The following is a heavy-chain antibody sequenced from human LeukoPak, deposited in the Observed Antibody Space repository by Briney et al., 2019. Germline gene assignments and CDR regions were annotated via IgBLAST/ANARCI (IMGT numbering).Heavy chain of an antibody. CDR3: TTDIPYIGGALDY. J-gene: IGHJ4*02. V-gene: IGHV3-15*01. CDR2: IKSKPVGGAT. D-gene: IGHD2-21*01. Sequence: GGSLTLSCAASGLSFGNAWMTWVRQAPGKGLEWIGRIKSKPVGGATDYAAPVKGSFTISRDDLKDTVYLQMNSLKTDDTAVYFCTTDIPYIGGALDYWGQGALVTVSS. CDR1: GLSFGNAW.